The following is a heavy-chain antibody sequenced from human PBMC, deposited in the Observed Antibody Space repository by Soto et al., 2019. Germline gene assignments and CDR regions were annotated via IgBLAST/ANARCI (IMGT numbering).Heavy chain of an antibody. J-gene: IGHJ4*02. CDR1: GYNFLNYG. Sequence: DSEKVSCKTSGYNFLNYGMSWVRQAPGQGPEWVGWISVYHGNTIYAQNFQGRVTMTTDTSTSTAYMELTSLRSDDTGVYYCALDLRGATMSLLFCGQAPLVTLS. CDR3: ALDLRGATMSLLF. V-gene: IGHV1-18*04. CDR2: ISVYHGNT. D-gene: IGHD5-12*01.